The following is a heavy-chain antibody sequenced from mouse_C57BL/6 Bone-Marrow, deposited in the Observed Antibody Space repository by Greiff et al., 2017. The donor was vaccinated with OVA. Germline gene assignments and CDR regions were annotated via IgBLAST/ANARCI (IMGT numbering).Heavy chain of an antibody. D-gene: IGHD2-4*01. J-gene: IGHJ1*03. V-gene: IGHV14-1*01. CDR2: IAPANGDT. CDR3: TTDCIVIGGYFDV. Sequence: VQLQQPGAELVRPGASVKLSCKASGFNINDYCMHWVKQRPEQGLEWIGRIAPANGDTEYDSKFQGKATITADTSSNSAYLQLSSLTSEDTAVYYCTTDCIVIGGYFDVWGTGTTVTVSS. CDR1: GFNINDYC.